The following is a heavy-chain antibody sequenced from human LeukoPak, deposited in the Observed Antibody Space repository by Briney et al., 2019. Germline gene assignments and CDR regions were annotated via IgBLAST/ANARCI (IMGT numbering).Heavy chain of an antibody. CDR1: GFTVSSNY. CDR2: IYSGGST. V-gene: IGHV3-53*04. Sequence: GGSLRLSCAASGFTVSSNYMSWVRQSPGKGLEWVSVIYSGGSTYYADSVKGRFTISRHNSKNTLYLQMNSLRTEDTAVYYCAGNYYDSSGYVYWGQGTLVTVSS. D-gene: IGHD3-22*01. J-gene: IGHJ4*02. CDR3: AGNYYDSSGYVY.